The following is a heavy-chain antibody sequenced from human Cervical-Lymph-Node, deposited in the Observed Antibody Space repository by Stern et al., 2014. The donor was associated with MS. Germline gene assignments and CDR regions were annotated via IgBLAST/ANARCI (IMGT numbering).Heavy chain of an antibody. CDR1: GGTFSSYA. D-gene: IGHD1-1*01. V-gene: IGHV1-69*01. J-gene: IGHJ4*02. Sequence: VQLVASGAEVHKPGSSVTVSCKASGGTFSSYALSWVRQAPGQVLEWRGGIIPIFGTANYAQKFQGRVTITADESTSTAYMELSSLRSEDTAVYYCARLERSLDYWGQGTLVTVSS. CDR3: ARLERSLDY. CDR2: IIPIFGTA.